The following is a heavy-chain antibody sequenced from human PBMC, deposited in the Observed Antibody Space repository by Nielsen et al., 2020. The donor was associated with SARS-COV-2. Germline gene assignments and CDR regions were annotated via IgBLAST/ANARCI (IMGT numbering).Heavy chain of an antibody. V-gene: IGHV3-9*01. CDR2: ISWNSGSI. CDR1: GFTFDDYA. Sequence: GGSLRLSCAASGFTFDDYAMHWVRQAPGKGLEWVSGISWNSGSIGYADSVKGRFTISRDNAKNSLYLQMNSLRAEDTALYYCARWLGYWGQGTLVTVSS. J-gene: IGHJ4*02. CDR3: ARWLGY. D-gene: IGHD6-19*01.